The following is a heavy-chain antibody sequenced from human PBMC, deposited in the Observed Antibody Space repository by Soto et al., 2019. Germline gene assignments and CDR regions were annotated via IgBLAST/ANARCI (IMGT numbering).Heavy chain of an antibody. CDR1: GYTFTSYG. Sequence: ASAKVSCKASGYTFTSYGISWVRQAPGQGLEWMGWISAYNGNTNYAQKLQGRVTMTTDTSTSTAYMAQRSLRSDDTAVYYFAGVYEGFWSGYYPTPRNYYYYYYMDVWGKGTTVTVSS. D-gene: IGHD3-3*01. J-gene: IGHJ6*03. CDR3: AGVYEGFWSGYYPTPRNYYYYYYMDV. V-gene: IGHV1-18*01. CDR2: ISAYNGNT.